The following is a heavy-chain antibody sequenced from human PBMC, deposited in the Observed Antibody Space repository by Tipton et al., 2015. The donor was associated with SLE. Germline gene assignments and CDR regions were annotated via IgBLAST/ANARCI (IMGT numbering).Heavy chain of an antibody. CDR1: GGSFSGYY. CDR3: ASEYCGGDCYRSNYYMDV. D-gene: IGHD2-21*01. V-gene: IGHV4-34*01. CDR2: INHSGST. Sequence: TLSLTCALYGGSFSGYYWSWIRQPPGKGLEWIGEINHSGSTNYNPSLNSRLTISVDTSKNQFSLKLSSVTAADTAVYYCASEYCGGDCYRSNYYMDVWGKGTTVTVSS. J-gene: IGHJ6*03.